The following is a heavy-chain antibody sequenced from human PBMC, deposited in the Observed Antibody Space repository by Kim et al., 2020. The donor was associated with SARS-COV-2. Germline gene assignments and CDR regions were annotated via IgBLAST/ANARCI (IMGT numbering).Heavy chain of an antibody. CDR3: ARFRSYYDSSGYYYDY. D-gene: IGHD3-22*01. CDR1: GYTFTSYA. CDR2: INAGNGNT. Sequence: ASVKVSCKASGYTFTSYAMHWVRQAPGQRLEWMGWINAGNGNTKYSQKFQGRVTITRDTSASTAYMELSSLRSEDTAVYYCARFRSYYDSSGYYYDYWGQGTLVTVSS. J-gene: IGHJ4*02. V-gene: IGHV1-3*01.